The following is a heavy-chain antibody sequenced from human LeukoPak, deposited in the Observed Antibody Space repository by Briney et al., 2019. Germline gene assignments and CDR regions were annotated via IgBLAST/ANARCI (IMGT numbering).Heavy chain of an antibody. CDR3: AKGPVVTFDI. V-gene: IGHV3-23*01. J-gene: IGHJ3*02. D-gene: IGHD2-15*01. CDR1: GFPFSSYA. CDR2: IFDSGSQT. Sequence: GGSLRLSCEASGFPFSSYAMSWVRQAPGKGLEWVSGIFDSGSQTFYADSVKGRFTISRDNSKKILFLQMNTLKAEDTAVYYCAKGPVVTFDIWGQGTMVTVSS.